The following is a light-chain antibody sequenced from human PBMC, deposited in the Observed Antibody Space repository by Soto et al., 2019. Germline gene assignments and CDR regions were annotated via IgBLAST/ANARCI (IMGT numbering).Light chain of an antibody. CDR2: DSS. CDR3: QQYNHWPPLT. CDR1: QNVRGN. Sequence: VLTQFPATLSLSPGERATLSCRASQNVRGNLAWYQQKPDQAPRLLIYDSSTRAAGIPLRFSGTGSGTDFTLTVTSLQSEDFAVYFCQQYNHWPPLTFGGGTRVEIK. V-gene: IGKV3-15*01. J-gene: IGKJ4*01.